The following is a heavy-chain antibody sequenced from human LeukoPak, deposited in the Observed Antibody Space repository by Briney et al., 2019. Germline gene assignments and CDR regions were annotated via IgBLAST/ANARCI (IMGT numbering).Heavy chain of an antibody. V-gene: IGHV3-23*01. Sequence: PGGSLRLSCAASGFTFSSYAMSWVRQAPGKGLEWVSAISGSGGSTYYADSVKGRFTISRDNSKNTLYLQMNSLRAEDTAVYYCARLHIHGQWVGNFDYWGQGTLVTVSS. CDR3: ARLHIHGQWVGNFDY. CDR2: ISGSGGST. J-gene: IGHJ4*02. D-gene: IGHD6-19*01. CDR1: GFTFSSYA.